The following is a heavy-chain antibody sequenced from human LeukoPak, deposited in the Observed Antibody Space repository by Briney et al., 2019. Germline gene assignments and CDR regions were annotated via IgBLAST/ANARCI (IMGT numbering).Heavy chain of an antibody. Sequence: KPSETLSLTCTVSGYSISSGYYWGWIRQPPGKGLEWIGSIYHSGSTYYNPSLKSRVTISVDTSKNRFSLKLSSVTAADTAVYYCARTSVYYYGSGSYLKRRYNWFDPWGQGTLVTVSS. D-gene: IGHD3-10*01. V-gene: IGHV4-38-2*02. CDR2: IYHSGST. J-gene: IGHJ5*02. CDR1: GYSISSGYY. CDR3: ARTSVYYYGSGSYLKRRYNWFDP.